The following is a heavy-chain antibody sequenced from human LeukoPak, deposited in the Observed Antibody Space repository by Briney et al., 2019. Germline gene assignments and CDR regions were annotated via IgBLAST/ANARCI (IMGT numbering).Heavy chain of an antibody. D-gene: IGHD3-3*01. CDR2: MNPNSGNT. J-gene: IGHJ5*02. V-gene: IGHV1-8*03. CDR1: GYTFTSYD. CDR3: ARDVQHYDFWSGYYNWFDP. Sequence: ASVKVSCKASGYTFTSYDINWVRQATGQGLEWMGWMNPNSGNTGYAQKFQGRVTITRNTSISTAYMELSSLRSEDTAVYYCARDVQHYDFWSGYYNWFDPWGQGTLVTVSS.